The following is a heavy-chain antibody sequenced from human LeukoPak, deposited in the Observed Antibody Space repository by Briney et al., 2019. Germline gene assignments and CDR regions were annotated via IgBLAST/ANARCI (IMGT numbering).Heavy chain of an antibody. Sequence: GGSLRLSCAASGFTFSSYGMHWVRQAPGKGLEWVAVISYDGSNKYYADSVKGRFTISRDISKNTLYLQMNSLRAEDTAVYYCAKRSLYYYYGMDVWGQGTTVTVSS. V-gene: IGHV3-30*18. D-gene: IGHD2/OR15-2a*01. CDR2: ISYDGSNK. J-gene: IGHJ6*02. CDR3: AKRSLYYYYGMDV. CDR1: GFTFSSYG.